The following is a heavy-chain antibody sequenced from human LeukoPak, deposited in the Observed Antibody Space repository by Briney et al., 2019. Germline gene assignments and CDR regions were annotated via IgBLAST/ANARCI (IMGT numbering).Heavy chain of an antibody. CDR1: GFTFSTYS. CDR2: ISPRSDAI. J-gene: IGHJ6*02. V-gene: IGHV3-48*02. CDR3: ARGRSQVVAATNRYYYGMDV. D-gene: IGHD2-15*01. Sequence: QSGGSLRLSCAASGFTFSTYSMTWVRQAPGKGLEWVSYISPRSDAIYYADSVKGRFTISRDNAKNSLYLQMNSLRDEDTAVYYCARGRSQVVAATNRYYYGMDVWGQGTTVTVSS.